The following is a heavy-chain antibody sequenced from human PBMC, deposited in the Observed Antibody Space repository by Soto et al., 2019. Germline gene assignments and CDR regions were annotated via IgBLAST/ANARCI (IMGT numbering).Heavy chain of an antibody. CDR2: ISAYNGNT. CDR3: ARDGDYYDSSGYYLGDAFDI. J-gene: IGHJ3*02. D-gene: IGHD3-22*01. Sequence: ASVKVSCKASGYTFTSYGISWVRQAPGQGLEWMGWISAYNGNTNYAQKLQGRVTMTTDTSTSTAYMELRSLRSDDTAVYYCARDGDYYDSSGYYLGDAFDIWGQGTMVTVSS. V-gene: IGHV1-18*01. CDR1: GYTFTSYG.